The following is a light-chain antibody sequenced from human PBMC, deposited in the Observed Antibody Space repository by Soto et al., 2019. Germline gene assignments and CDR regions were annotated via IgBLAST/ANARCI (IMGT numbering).Light chain of an antibody. CDR1: QSVSGSY. Sequence: EIVLMQSPGTLSLSPGERATLSCRASQSVSGSYLAWYQLKPGQAPRLLIDAASTRATGIPDRFSGSGSGTDFTLTISRLEPEDFAVYSCQQYDTSVITFGQGTRLEIK. J-gene: IGKJ5*01. V-gene: IGKV3-20*01. CDR3: QQYDTSVIT. CDR2: AAS.